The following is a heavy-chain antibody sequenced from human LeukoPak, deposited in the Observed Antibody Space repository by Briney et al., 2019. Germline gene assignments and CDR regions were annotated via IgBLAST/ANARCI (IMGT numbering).Heavy chain of an antibody. CDR2: INSDGSST. J-gene: IGHJ4*02. CDR3: ARVRGSGSWYYFDY. D-gene: IGHD3-10*01. V-gene: IGHV3-74*01. CDR1: GFTFSSYW. Sequence: GGSLRLSRAASGFTFSSYWMHWVRQAPGKGLVWVSRINSDGSSTSYADSVKGRFTISRDNAKNTLYLQMNSLRAEDTAVYYCARVRGSGSWYYFDYWGQGTLVTVSS.